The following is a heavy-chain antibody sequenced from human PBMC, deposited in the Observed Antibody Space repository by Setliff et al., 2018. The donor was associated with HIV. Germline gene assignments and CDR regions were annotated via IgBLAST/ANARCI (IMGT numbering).Heavy chain of an antibody. CDR1: GGTFGIYG. V-gene: IGHV1-69*05. Sequence: RASVKVSCKASGGTFGIYGISWVRQAPGQGLEWMGGTIPMLGTANYAQKFQGRVTITTDESTKTGYMELSSLRSEDTAVYYCARESACSSTSCPKVLDYWGQGTLVTVSS. CDR2: TIPMLGTA. D-gene: IGHD2-2*01. J-gene: IGHJ4*02. CDR3: ARESACSSTSCPKVLDY.